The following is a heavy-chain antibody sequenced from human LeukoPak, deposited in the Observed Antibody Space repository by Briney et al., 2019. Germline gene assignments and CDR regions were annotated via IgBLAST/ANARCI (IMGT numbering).Heavy chain of an antibody. J-gene: IGHJ5*02. V-gene: IGHV4-4*02. CDR2: IYHSGST. CDR1: GGSISSSNW. D-gene: IGHD2-2*01. Sequence: SGTLSLTCAVSGGSISSSNWWSWVRQPPGKGLEWIGEIYHSGSTNYNPSLKSRVTISVDKSKSQFSLKLSSVTAADTAVYYCARDRNIVVVPAARGSFWFDLWGQGTLVTVSS. CDR3: ARDRNIVVVPAARGSFWFDL.